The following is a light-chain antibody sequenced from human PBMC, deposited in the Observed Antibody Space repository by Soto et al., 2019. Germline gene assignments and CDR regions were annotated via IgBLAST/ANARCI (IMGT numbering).Light chain of an antibody. J-gene: IGKJ2*01. Sequence: DIKMTHYPYSLTAAVGDRVTFTGEPRQDIYKYFNWSQQKPGAAQKLLIYDAITSDRGVPSRLSGCGSGTDCRLTVDSLHPEDTATYSCQQYEHPPYTFGQGAKGDTK. CDR1: QDIYKY. CDR2: DAI. CDR3: QQYEHPPYT. V-gene: IGKV1-33*01.